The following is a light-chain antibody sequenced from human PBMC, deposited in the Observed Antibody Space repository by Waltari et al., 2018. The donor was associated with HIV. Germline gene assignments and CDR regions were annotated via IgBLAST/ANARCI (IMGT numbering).Light chain of an antibody. V-gene: IGLV2-14*03. Sequence: QSALTQPASVSGSRGQSITISCTGTSSDVGGYNYVSWYQQPPGKAPKLRIYDLTHRPSGVSNRFPGSKSGNTASLTISWLQAEDEADYYCSSYTSNSRVFGTGTKVTVL. CDR3: SSYTSNSRV. J-gene: IGLJ1*01. CDR1: SSDVGGYNY. CDR2: DLT.